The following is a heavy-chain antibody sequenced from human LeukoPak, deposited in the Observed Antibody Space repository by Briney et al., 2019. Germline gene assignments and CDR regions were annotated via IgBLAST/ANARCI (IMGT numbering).Heavy chain of an antibody. CDR3: ARVTGSYYYDSSGYFTNDY. CDR2: ISSSSSYI. D-gene: IGHD3-22*01. V-gene: IGHV3-21*01. Sequence: GGSLRLSCAASGFTFSSYSMNWVRQAPGKGLEWVSSISSSSSYIYHADSVKGRFTISRDNAKNSLYLQMNSQRAEDTAVYYCARVTGSYYYDSSGYFTNDYWGQGTLVTVSS. J-gene: IGHJ4*02. CDR1: GFTFSSYS.